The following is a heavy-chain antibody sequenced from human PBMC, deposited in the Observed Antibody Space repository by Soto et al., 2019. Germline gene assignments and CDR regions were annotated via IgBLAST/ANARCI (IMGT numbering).Heavy chain of an antibody. Sequence: LSLTCTVSVGSISSGGYSWSWLRQPPGKGLEWIGYIFHSGSTYYNPSLKSRVTISVDGSKNLFSLELSSVTAADTAVYYCARVFGFGGMDVWGQGTTVTVSS. CDR3: ARVFGFGGMDV. CDR2: IFHSGST. V-gene: IGHV4-30-2*01. CDR1: VGSISSGGYS. D-gene: IGHD3-10*01. J-gene: IGHJ6*02.